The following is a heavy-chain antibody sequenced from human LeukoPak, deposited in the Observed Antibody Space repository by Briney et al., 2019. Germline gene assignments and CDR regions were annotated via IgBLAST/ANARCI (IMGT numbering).Heavy chain of an antibody. CDR2: INWNGGST. Sequence: RAGGSLRLSCAASGFTFDDYGMSWVRQAPGKGLEWVSGINWNGGSTGYADSVKGRFTISRDNAKNSLYLQMNSLRAEDTALYYCASIINWGSAFDIWGQGTMVTVSS. V-gene: IGHV3-20*04. D-gene: IGHD7-27*01. CDR1: GFTFDDYG. J-gene: IGHJ3*02. CDR3: ASIINWGSAFDI.